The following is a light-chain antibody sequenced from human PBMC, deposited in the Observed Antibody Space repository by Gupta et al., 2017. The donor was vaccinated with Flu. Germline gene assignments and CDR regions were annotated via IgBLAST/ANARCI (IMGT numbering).Light chain of an antibody. CDR3: QQYGTSPQT. V-gene: IGKV3-20*01. J-gene: IGKJ1*01. CDR1: QSVIRSF. CDR2: DAS. Sequence: DIVLTQSPGTLSLSPGDRATLSCRASQSVIRSFLAWYQQKPGQAPKLLIYDASSRATGIPDRFSGSGSGTDFTLTISRLEPEDFAVYYCQQYGTSPQTFGQGTKVEIE.